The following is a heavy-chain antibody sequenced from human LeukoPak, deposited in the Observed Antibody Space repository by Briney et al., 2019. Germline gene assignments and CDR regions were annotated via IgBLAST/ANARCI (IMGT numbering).Heavy chain of an antibody. CDR1: GYTFASYG. Sequence: ASVKVSCKASGYTFASYGISWVRQAPGQGLEWMGWISAYNGHTNYAQNFQGRVSLTTDTSTSTAYMDLRSLTSDDTAVYYCARPARKVYGLGSYTDYYYYGMDVWGQGTTVTVSS. J-gene: IGHJ6*02. D-gene: IGHD3-10*01. V-gene: IGHV1-18*01. CDR3: ARPARKVYGLGSYTDYYYYGMDV. CDR2: ISAYNGHT.